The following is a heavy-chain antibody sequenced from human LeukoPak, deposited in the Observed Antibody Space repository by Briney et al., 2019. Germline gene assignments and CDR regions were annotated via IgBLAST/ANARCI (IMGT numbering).Heavy chain of an antibody. CDR3: ASRDTATGLD. J-gene: IGHJ4*01. CDR1: GGSFSGYY. V-gene: IGHV4-34*01. CDR2: INHSGST. D-gene: IGHD5-18*01. Sequence: SETLSLTCAVYGGSFSGYYWSWIRQPPGKGLEWIGEINHSGSTNYNPSLTSRVTISVDTSKNQFSLKLSSVTAADTAVYYCASRDTATGLDWGQGTLVTVSS.